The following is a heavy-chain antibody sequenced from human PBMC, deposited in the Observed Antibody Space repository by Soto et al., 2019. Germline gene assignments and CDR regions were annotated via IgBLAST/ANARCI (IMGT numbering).Heavy chain of an antibody. CDR2: IRSKAYGGTT. V-gene: IGHV3-49*03. CDR1: GFTFGDYA. J-gene: IGHJ3*02. Sequence: GGSLRLSCTASGFTFGDYAMSWFRQAPGKGLEWVGFIRSKAYGGTTEYAASVKGRFTISSVDFKSIAYLQMNSLKTEDTAVYYCTRDQSGQGIVVVPAAMRAFDIWGQGTMVTVSS. D-gene: IGHD2-2*01. CDR3: TRDQSGQGIVVVPAAMRAFDI.